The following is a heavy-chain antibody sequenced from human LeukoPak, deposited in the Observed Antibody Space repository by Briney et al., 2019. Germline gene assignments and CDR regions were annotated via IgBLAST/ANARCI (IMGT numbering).Heavy chain of an antibody. CDR1: GFTFSNYG. CDR3: ARVPYDSSGYPFDY. D-gene: IGHD3-22*01. CDR2: INSDGSDT. Sequence: GGSLRLSCAASGFTFSNYGMSWLRQAPGKGLVWVSRINSDGSDTSYADSVKGRFTISRDNAKNTLYLQMNSLRAEDTAVYYCARVPYDSSGYPFDYWGQGTLVPVSS. J-gene: IGHJ4*02. V-gene: IGHV3-74*01.